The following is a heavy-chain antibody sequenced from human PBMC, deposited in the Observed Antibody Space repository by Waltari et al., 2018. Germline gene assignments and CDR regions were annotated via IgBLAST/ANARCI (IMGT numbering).Heavy chain of an antibody. J-gene: IGHJ3*02. Sequence: EVQLVESGGGLVKPGGSLRVSCAASGFIFSTYTMNWVRQAPGKGLEWVSSITRSSNYIYYADSVKGRFTISRDNANNSLSLQMDSLRAEDTAVYYCVRKGYCSSTNCLDAFDIWGQGTMVTVSS. CDR2: ITRSSNYI. V-gene: IGHV3-21*01. CDR1: GFIFSTYT. CDR3: VRKGYCSSTNCLDAFDI. D-gene: IGHD2-2*01.